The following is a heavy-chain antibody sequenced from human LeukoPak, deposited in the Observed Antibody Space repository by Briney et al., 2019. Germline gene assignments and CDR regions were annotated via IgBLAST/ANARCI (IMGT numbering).Heavy chain of an antibody. CDR3: AKDQLAVLRYFDWLSLAY. V-gene: IGHV3-30*18. Sequence: GGSLRLSCAASGFTFSSYGMHWVRQAPGKGLEWGAVFPCDGSNKYYADSVKGRFTISRDNSKNTLYLQMNSLRAEDTAVYYCAKDQLAVLRYFDWLSLAYWGQGTLVTVSS. D-gene: IGHD3-9*01. CDR2: FPCDGSNK. J-gene: IGHJ4*02. CDR1: GFTFSSYG.